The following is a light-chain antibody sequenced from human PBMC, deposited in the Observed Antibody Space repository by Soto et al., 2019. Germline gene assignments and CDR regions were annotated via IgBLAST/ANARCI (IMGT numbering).Light chain of an antibody. V-gene: IGLV2-14*01. CDR2: EVS. Sequence: QPVLTQPASVSGSPGQSITISCTGTSSDIGGYNFVAWYQQHPGKAPKLMIYEVSNRPSGVSNRFSGSKSGNTASLTISGLQAEDEADYHCSSYTSSITVVFGGGTKLTVL. CDR1: SSDIGGYNF. J-gene: IGLJ2*01. CDR3: SSYTSSITVV.